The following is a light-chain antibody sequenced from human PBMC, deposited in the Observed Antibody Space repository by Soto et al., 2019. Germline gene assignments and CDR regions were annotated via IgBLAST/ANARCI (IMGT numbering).Light chain of an antibody. J-gene: IGKJ1*01. V-gene: IGKV3-20*01. CDR1: QSVSSSY. Sequence: ETVLTQSPGTLSLSPGERATLSCRASQSVSSSYLAWYQQIPGQAPRLLIYGASSRATGIPDRFSGSGSGTAFTLTISRLEPEDFAVYDCQQYGASPPSWTFGQGTKVEIK. CDR3: QQYGASPPSWT. CDR2: GAS.